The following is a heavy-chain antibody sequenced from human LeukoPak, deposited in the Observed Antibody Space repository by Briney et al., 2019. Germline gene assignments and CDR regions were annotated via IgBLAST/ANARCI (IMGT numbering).Heavy chain of an antibody. D-gene: IGHD2-8*01. CDR2: IWYGGSNE. CDR1: GFTFSSYA. J-gene: IGHJ3*02. CDR3: AKDIMVNGRGDAFDI. V-gene: IGHV3-33*03. Sequence: PGGSLRLSCAASGFTFSSYAMSWVRQAPGKGLEWVAVIWYGGSNEYYADSVKGRFTISRDNAKNSLYLQMNSLRAEDTALYYCAKDIMVNGRGDAFDIWGQGTMVTVSS.